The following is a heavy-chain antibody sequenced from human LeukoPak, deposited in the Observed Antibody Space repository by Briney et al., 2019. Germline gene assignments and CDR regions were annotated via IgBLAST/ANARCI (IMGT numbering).Heavy chain of an antibody. J-gene: IGHJ5*02. V-gene: IGHV3-74*01. CDR2: INSDGSYT. CDR3: ARDTVNGPFVISLDL. D-gene: IGHD2-8*01. Sequence: GGSLRLSCAASGFTFSSYWMHWVRQAPGKGLVWVSRINSDGSYTTCADSVKGRFTISRDNAKNTLYLQMSSLRDEDTAVYYCARDTVNGPFVISLDLWGQGVLVTVSS. CDR1: GFTFSSYW.